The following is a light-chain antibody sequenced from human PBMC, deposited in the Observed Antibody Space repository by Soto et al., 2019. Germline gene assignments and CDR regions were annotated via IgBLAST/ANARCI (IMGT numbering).Light chain of an antibody. CDR1: SSDVGGYDY. J-gene: IGLJ2*01. CDR2: DVS. Sequence: QSALTQPRSVSGSPGQSVTISCTGSSSDVGGYDYVSWYQQHPGKAPKLMIYDVSTRPSGVPDRFSGSKSGNTASLTISGLQAEDEADYYCCSYAGSYIYVLFGGGTKVTVL. V-gene: IGLV2-11*01. CDR3: CSYAGSYIYVL.